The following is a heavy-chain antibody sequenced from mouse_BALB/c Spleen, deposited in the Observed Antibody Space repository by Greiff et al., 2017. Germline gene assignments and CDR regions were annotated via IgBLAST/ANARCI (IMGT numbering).Heavy chain of an antibody. V-gene: IGHV2-9*02. Sequence: VNVVESGPGLVAPSQSLSITCTVSGFSLTSYGVHWVRQPPGKGLEWLGVIWAGGSTNYNSALMSRLSISKDNSKSQVFLKMNSLQTDDTAMYYCAREYGYYVGAMDYWGQGTSVTVSS. D-gene: IGHD2-3*01. J-gene: IGHJ4*01. CDR1: GFSLTSYG. CDR2: IWAGGST. CDR3: AREYGYYVGAMDY.